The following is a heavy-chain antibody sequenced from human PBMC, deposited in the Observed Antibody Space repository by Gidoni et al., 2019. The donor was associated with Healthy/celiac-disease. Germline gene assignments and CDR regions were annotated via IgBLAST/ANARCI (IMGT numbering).Heavy chain of an antibody. CDR3: ARISGYYYGMDV. CDR2: IDWDDDK. CDR1: GFSLSTSGIF. J-gene: IGHJ6*02. Sequence: QVTLRDSGPALVNPTQTLTLTCTFSGFSLSTSGIFVSWIRQPPGKALEWIALIDWDDDKYYSTSLKTRLTISKDTSKNQVVITMTNMDPVDTATYYCARISGYYYGMDVWGQGTTVTVSS. V-gene: IGHV2-70*01. D-gene: IGHD3-10*01.